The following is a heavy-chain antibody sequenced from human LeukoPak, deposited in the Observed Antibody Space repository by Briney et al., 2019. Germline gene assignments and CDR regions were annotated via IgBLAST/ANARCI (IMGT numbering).Heavy chain of an antibody. V-gene: IGHV3-33*01. CDR3: ARVGIVVVPANYGMDV. CDR2: IWYDGSNK. D-gene: IGHD2-2*01. J-gene: IGHJ6*02. CDR1: GFTFSSYG. Sequence: AGGSLRLSCAASGFTFSSYGMHWVRQAPGKGLEWVAVIWYDGSNKYYADSVKGRFTISRDNCKNTLYLQMNSLRSEDTAVYYCARVGIVVVPANYGMDVWGQGTTVTVSS.